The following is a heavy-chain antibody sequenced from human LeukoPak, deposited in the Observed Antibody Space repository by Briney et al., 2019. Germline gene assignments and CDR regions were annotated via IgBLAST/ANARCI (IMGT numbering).Heavy chain of an antibody. CDR1: GFTFSSYS. CDR3: ARVAWAMVLDDAFDI. J-gene: IGHJ3*02. Sequence: GGSLRLSCAASGFTFSSYSMNWVRQAPGKGLEWVSSISSSSSYIYYADSVKGRFTISRDNAKNSLYLQMNSLRAEDTAVYYCARVAWAMVLDDAFDIWGQGTMVTVSS. CDR2: ISSSSSYI. V-gene: IGHV3-21*01. D-gene: IGHD4/OR15-4a*01.